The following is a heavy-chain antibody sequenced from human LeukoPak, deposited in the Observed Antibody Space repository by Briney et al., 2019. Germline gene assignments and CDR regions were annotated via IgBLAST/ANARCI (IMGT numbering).Heavy chain of an antibody. Sequence: GGSLRLSCAASGFTFSSYSMNWVRQAPGEGLEWVSSISSSSSYIYYADSVKGRFTISRDNAKNSLYLQMNSLRAEDTAVYYCARAGATISHWNWRNDAFDIWGQGTMVTVSS. D-gene: IGHD1-26*01. J-gene: IGHJ3*02. CDR1: GFTFSSYS. CDR3: ARAGATISHWNWRNDAFDI. V-gene: IGHV3-21*01. CDR2: ISSSSSYI.